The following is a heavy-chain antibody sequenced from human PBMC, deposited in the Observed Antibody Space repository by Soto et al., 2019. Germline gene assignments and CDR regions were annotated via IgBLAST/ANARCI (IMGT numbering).Heavy chain of an antibody. J-gene: IGHJ6*02. D-gene: IGHD3-16*01. V-gene: IGHV3-30-3*01. Sequence: GGSLRLSCAASGFTFSSYAMHWVRQAPGKGLEWVAVISYDGSNKYYADSVKGRFTISRDNSKNTLYLQMNSLRAEDTAVYYCLRGIYLCFYYDSYGHLGMDVWGQGTTVTVSS. CDR1: GFTFSSYA. CDR3: LRGIYLCFYYDSYGHLGMDV. CDR2: ISYDGSNK.